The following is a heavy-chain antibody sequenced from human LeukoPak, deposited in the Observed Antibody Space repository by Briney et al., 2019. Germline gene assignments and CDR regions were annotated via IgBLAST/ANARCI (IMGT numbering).Heavy chain of an antibody. J-gene: IGHJ6*02. Sequence: QPGGSLKLSCAASGFTFSGSAMHWVRQASGKGLEWVGRIRSKANSYATAYAASVKGRFTISRDDSKNTAYLQMNSLKTEDTAVYYCTSPFYYYGMDVWGQGTTVTVSS. V-gene: IGHV3-73*01. CDR1: GFTFSGSA. CDR2: IRSKANSYAT. CDR3: TSPFYYYGMDV.